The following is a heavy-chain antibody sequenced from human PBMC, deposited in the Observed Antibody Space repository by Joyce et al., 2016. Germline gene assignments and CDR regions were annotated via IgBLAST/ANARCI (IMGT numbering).Heavy chain of an antibody. V-gene: IGHV7-4-1*01. CDR1: GYTFNHHS. CDR2: INTNTGNP. CDR3: ARDASTINFDY. Sequence: QVQLVQSGSELKKPGASVKVSCKASGYTFNHHSINWVRHAPGQGLEWMGWINTNTGNPTYAQGFTGRFVFSLDTAVSTAYLEIYSLKAEDTAVYYCARDASTINFDYWGQGTLVTVSS. D-gene: IGHD3-16*01. J-gene: IGHJ4*02.